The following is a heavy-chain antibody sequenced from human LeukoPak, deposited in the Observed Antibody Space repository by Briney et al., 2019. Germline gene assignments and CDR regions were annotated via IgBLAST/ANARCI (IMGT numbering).Heavy chain of an antibody. Sequence: ASVTVSCKASGGTFSSYAISWVRQAPEQGLEWMGGIIPIFGTANYAQKFQGRVTITTDESTSTAYMELSSLRSEDTAVYYCARSVDTAMVDYYYYYMDVWGKGTTVTVSS. CDR1: GGTFSSYA. CDR3: ARSVDTAMVDYYYYYMDV. J-gene: IGHJ6*03. CDR2: IIPIFGTA. D-gene: IGHD5-18*01. V-gene: IGHV1-69*05.